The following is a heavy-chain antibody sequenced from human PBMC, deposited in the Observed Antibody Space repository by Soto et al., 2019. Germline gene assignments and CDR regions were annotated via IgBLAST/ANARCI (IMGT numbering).Heavy chain of an antibody. Sequence: QVQLVQSGAAVKKPGSSVKVSCKASGGTISSYAISWVRQAPGQGLEWMGGIIPIFGTANYAQKFQGRVTITADESTSTAYMELSSLRSEDTAVYYSARNRGYSGYDSDREIDYWGQGTLVTVSS. CDR1: GGTISSYA. CDR3: ARNRGYSGYDSDREIDY. J-gene: IGHJ4*02. V-gene: IGHV1-69*12. D-gene: IGHD5-12*01. CDR2: IIPIFGTA.